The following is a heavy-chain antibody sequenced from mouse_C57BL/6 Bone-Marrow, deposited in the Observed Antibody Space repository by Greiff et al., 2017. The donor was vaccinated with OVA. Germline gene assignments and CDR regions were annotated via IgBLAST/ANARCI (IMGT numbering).Heavy chain of an antibody. J-gene: IGHJ3*01. V-gene: IGHV5-9*04. CDR2: ISGGGGNT. Sequence: DVQLQESGGGLVKPGGSLKLSCAASGFTFSSYTMSWVRQTPEKRLEWVATISGGGGNTYYPDSVKGRFTISRDNAKNTLYLQMSSLRSEDTALYYCARRDSNEWFAYWGQGTLVTVSA. CDR1: GFTFSSYT. D-gene: IGHD2-5*01. CDR3: ARRDSNEWFAY.